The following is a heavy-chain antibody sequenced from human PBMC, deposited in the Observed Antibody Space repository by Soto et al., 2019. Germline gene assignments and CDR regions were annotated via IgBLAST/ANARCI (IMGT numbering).Heavy chain of an antibody. D-gene: IGHD3-10*01. CDR2: ISAYNGNT. J-gene: IGHJ4*02. CDR3: ARAPITMVRGVIFRY. Sequence: ASVKVSCKASGYTFTSYGISWVRQAPGQGLEWMGWISAYNGNTNYAQKLQGRVTMTTDTSTSTDYMELRSLRSDDTAVYYCARAPITMVRGVIFRYWGQGTLVTVSS. CDR1: GYTFTSYG. V-gene: IGHV1-18*01.